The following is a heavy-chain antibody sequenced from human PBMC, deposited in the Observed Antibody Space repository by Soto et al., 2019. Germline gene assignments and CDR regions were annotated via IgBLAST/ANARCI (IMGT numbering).Heavy chain of an antibody. J-gene: IGHJ4*02. CDR2: IYYSGST. Sequence: QVQLQESGPGLVKPSQTLSLTCTVSGGSISSGDYYWSWIRQPPGKALAWIGYIYYSGSTYYNPSLKMRFTISGDPSKTQFSLKLSSVTAADTAVYDFARTFGGDYALDYWGQGTLVTVSS. CDR3: ARTFGGDYALDY. CDR1: GGSISSGDYY. V-gene: IGHV4-30-4*01. D-gene: IGHD4-17*01.